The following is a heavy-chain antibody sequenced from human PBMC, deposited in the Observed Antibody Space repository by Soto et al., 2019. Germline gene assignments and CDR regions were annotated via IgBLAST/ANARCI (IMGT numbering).Heavy chain of an antibody. CDR3: ARTRNGGVADSFDS. CDR1: GFTFSRHA. Sequence: QVQLVESGGGEVQPGGSLRLSCAASGFTFSRHAIHWVRLTPGRGLEWVLAISRDGSYIYYTDPVKGRFTVSRDNSKNTVFVQMNRLIPDDTALYFCARTRNGGVADSFDSCGQGTRVTVSS. D-gene: IGHD3-3*01. J-gene: IGHJ5*01. V-gene: IGHV3-30*04. CDR2: ISRDGSYI.